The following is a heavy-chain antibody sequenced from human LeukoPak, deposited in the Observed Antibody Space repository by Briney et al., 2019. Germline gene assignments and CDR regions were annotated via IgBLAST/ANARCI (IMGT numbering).Heavy chain of an antibody. CDR1: GDSVSNSFAT. Sequence: SQTLALTLAICGDSVSNSFATWVLIRQSPSGGLEGLVRRYFMSRWIHDYADSVKSRIVIDADTSKNQFSLLLKSVRPDDTAVYYCARRGDGNYYYDYWGQGTLVTVSS. CDR2: RYFMSRWIH. J-gene: IGHJ4*02. V-gene: IGHV6-1*01. CDR3: ARRGDGNYYYDY. D-gene: IGHD3-16*01.